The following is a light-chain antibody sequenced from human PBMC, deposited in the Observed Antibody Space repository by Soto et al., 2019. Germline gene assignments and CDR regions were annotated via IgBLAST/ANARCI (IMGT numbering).Light chain of an antibody. CDR3: QKYNSAPRT. J-gene: IGKJ5*01. V-gene: IGKV1-27*01. CDR1: QGISNY. Sequence: DIQMTQSPSSLSASIGDRVTITCRASQGISNYLAWYQQKPGKVPKLLIYAASTLQSGVPSRFSGRGSGTDFTLTISSLQPEDVATYYCQKYNSAPRTFGQGTRLEIK. CDR2: AAS.